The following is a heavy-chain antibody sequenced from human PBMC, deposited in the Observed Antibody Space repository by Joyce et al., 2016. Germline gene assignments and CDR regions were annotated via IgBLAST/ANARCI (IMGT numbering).Heavy chain of an antibody. Sequence: QVQLVQSGAEVKKPGASVKVSCKASGYTFIDYHMHWVRQAPGQGPEWMGWINPNSGRTYFAQKVQGRVTMTRDTSINTAYMELHSLRSDDTAVYYCARDLVVVVMAATAGFGGAGYWGQGTLVTVSS. J-gene: IGHJ4*02. CDR2: INPNSGRT. D-gene: IGHD2-21*01. V-gene: IGHV1-2*02. CDR3: ARDLVVVVMAATAGFGGAGY. CDR1: GYTFIDYH.